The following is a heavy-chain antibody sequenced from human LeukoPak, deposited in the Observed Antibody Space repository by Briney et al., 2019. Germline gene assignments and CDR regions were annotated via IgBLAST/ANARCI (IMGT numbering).Heavy chain of an antibody. CDR3: ARDRGIAAAGTVWYFDL. CDR2: ISGSGGST. CDR1: GFTFSSYA. J-gene: IGHJ2*01. V-gene: IGHV3-23*01. D-gene: IGHD6-13*01. Sequence: PGGSLRLSCAASGFTFSSYAMSWVRQAPGKGLEWVSAISGSGGSTYYADSVKGRFTISRDNSKNTLYLQMNSLRAEDTAVYYCARDRGIAAAGTVWYFDLWGRGTLVTVSS.